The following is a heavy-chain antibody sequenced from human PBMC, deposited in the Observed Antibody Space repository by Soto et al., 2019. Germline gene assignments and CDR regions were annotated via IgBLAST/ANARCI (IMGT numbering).Heavy chain of an antibody. CDR3: ARSDGRY. CDR1: GGSIISGDYY. CDR2: FFYSGST. J-gene: IGHJ4*02. Sequence: SETLCLTCTVSGGSIISGDYYWSWIRQPPGKGLEWIGYFFYSGSTNYNPSLKSRVTISVDTSKNQFSLKLSSVTAADTAVYYCARSDGRYWGQGTLVTVSS. V-gene: IGHV4-61*08.